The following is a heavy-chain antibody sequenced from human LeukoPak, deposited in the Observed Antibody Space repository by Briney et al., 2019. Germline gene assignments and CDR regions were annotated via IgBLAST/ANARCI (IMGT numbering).Heavy chain of an antibody. J-gene: IGHJ4*02. CDR3: ASPGAISKFDY. CDR1: GFTFNSNW. CDR2: INSDGSST. D-gene: IGHD1-26*01. V-gene: IGHV3-74*01. Sequence: GGSLRLSCVASGFTFNSNWMHWVRQAPGKGLVWVSRINSDGSSTSYAASVKGRFTISRDNAKNTLYLQMNSLRAEDTAVYFCASPGAISKFDYWGQGTQVTVSS.